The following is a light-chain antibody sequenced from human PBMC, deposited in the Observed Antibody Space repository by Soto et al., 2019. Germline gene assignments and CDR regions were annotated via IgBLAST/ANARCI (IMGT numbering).Light chain of an antibody. J-gene: IGLJ2*01. V-gene: IGLV1-44*01. CDR3: AARDDRVNAVV. Sequence: QSVLTQPPSVSGTPGQSITISCSGSSSNIGTYTLNWYQHLPGTAPKLLFSTYDQRPSGVAARFSGSKSGNSASLAISVLQSEDQADYYCAARDDRVNAVVFGGGTTLTV. CDR2: TYD. CDR1: SSNIGTYT.